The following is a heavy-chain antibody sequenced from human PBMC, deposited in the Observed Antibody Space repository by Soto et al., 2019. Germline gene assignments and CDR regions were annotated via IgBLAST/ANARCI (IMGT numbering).Heavy chain of an antibody. Sequence: EVQLLESGGGLVQPGGSLRLSCAASGFTFSSYAMSWVRQAPGKGLEWVSTISGGGGSTYYADSVKGRFTISRDNSKNTLYLQMNSLRAEDTAVHYCAKDLWYSSSWNYYYGMDVWGQGTTVTVAS. CDR1: GFTFSSYA. V-gene: IGHV3-23*01. CDR3: AKDLWYSSSWNYYYGMDV. D-gene: IGHD6-13*01. CDR2: ISGGGGST. J-gene: IGHJ6*02.